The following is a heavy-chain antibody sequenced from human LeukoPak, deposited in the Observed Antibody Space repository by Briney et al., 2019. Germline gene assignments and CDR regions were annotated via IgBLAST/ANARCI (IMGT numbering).Heavy chain of an antibody. D-gene: IGHD5-12*01. CDR2: FSYSGST. CDR3: ARGPLDSGYTYFDY. CDR1: GASVSNYY. Sequence: SETLSLTCTVSGASVSNYYWSWIRQPPGKGLEWIGYFSYSGSTNYNPSLKSRVTISVGTSKNQFSLKLSSVTAADTAVYYCARGPLDSGYTYFDYWGQGTLVSVAS. J-gene: IGHJ4*02. V-gene: IGHV4-59*02.